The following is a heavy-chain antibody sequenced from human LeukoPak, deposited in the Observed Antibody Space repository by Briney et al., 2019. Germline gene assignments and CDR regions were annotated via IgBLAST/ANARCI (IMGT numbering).Heavy chain of an antibody. CDR2: INHSGST. Sequence: PETLSLTCLIYTGSFAGKYCSCIRQPPGKGLERIGEINHSGSTNYNPSLKSRVTISVDTSKNQFSLKLSSVTAAATAVYYCARGVAALTTNYFDPWGQGTLVTVSS. D-gene: IGHD4/OR15-4a*01. V-gene: IGHV4-34*01. CDR3: ARGVAALTTNYFDP. J-gene: IGHJ5*02. CDR1: TGSFAGKY.